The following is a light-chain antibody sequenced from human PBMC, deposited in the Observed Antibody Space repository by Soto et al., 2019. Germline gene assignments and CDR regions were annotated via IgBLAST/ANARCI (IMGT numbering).Light chain of an antibody. V-gene: IGLV1-44*01. J-gene: IGLJ1*01. Sequence: QSVLTQPPSASGTPGQRVTISCSGDTSNIGTNSVHWYQHLPGTAPKLVIYADSQRPSGVPDRFSGSKSGTSASLAISGLQSEDDADYLCAAWDDNLNGPLFGTGTKVTVL. CDR2: ADS. CDR3: AAWDDNLNGPL. CDR1: TSNIGTNS.